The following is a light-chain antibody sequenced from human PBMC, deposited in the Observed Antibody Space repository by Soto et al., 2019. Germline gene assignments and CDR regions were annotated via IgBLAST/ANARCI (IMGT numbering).Light chain of an antibody. J-gene: IGKJ3*01. Sequence: DIQMTQSPSSVSASVGDRVTITCRASQGINSWLAWYQQKPGKAPKLLIYAASDLQSGVPPRFSGSGSGTDFTLTISSLQPEDFATYYCQRANSFPFAFGPGTTVHIK. CDR2: AAS. CDR3: QRANSFPFA. V-gene: IGKV1-12*01. CDR1: QGINSW.